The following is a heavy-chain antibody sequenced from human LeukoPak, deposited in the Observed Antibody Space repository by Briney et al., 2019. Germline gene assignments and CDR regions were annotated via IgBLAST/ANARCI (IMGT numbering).Heavy chain of an antibody. V-gene: IGHV4-59*01. Sequence: SETLSLTCTVSGGSISSYYWSWIRQPPGRGLEWIGYIYYSGSTNYNPSLKSRVTISVDTSKNQFSLKLSSVTAADTAVYYCARVGVAGTGFDYWGQGTLVTVSS. CDR3: ARVGVAGTGFDY. CDR1: GGSISSYY. J-gene: IGHJ4*02. D-gene: IGHD6-19*01. CDR2: IYYSGST.